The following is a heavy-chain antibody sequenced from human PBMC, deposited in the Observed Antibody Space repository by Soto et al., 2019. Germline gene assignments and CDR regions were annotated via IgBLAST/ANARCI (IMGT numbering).Heavy chain of an antibody. J-gene: IGHJ1*01. CDR1: GFTCDDDA. Sequence: GGSLRLSCAASGFTCDDDAMHWVRQVPGKGLEWVSGINWKSGRIGYGDSVKGRFAISRDNAKNSLHLQMNSLSAEDTAFYYCVKDESINWYSGHFRHWGPGTLVTVSS. D-gene: IGHD6-13*01. V-gene: IGHV3-9*01. CDR3: VKDESINWYSGHFRH. CDR2: INWKSGRI.